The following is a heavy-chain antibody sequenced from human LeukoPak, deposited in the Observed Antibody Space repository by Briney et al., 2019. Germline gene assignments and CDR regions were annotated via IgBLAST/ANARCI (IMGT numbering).Heavy chain of an antibody. CDR2: IYYSGST. J-gene: IGHJ4*02. CDR1: GGSTSSYY. Sequence: SETLSLTCTVSGGSTSSYYWSWIRQPPGKGLEWIGYIYYSGSTNYNPSLKSRVTISVDTSKNQFSLKLSPVTAADTAVYYCARPRWDDYGDLYFDYWGQGTLVTVSS. D-gene: IGHD4-17*01. V-gene: IGHV4-59*08. CDR3: ARPRWDDYGDLYFDY.